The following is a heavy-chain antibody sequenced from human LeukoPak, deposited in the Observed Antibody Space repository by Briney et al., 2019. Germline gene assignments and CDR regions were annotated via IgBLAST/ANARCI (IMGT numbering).Heavy chain of an antibody. Sequence: GGSLRLSCAASGFTFSSYGMSWVRQAPGKGLEWVSTVSGSGGSTYYADSVKGRFTISRDNSKNTLYLQMNSLRAEDTAVYYCAKASDSYYYDSSGPFFDYWGQGTLVTVSS. J-gene: IGHJ4*02. D-gene: IGHD3-22*01. CDR1: GFTFSSYG. V-gene: IGHV3-23*01. CDR2: VSGSGGST. CDR3: AKASDSYYYDSSGPFFDY.